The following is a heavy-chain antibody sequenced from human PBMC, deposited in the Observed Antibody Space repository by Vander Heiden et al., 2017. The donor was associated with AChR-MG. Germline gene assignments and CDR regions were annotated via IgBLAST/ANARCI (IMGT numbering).Heavy chain of an antibody. D-gene: IGHD6-6*01. J-gene: IGHJ4*02. CDR3: AKDMGYSSSSVDY. CDR1: GFTFDDYA. Sequence: EVQLVESGGGLVQPGRSLRLSCAASGFTFDDYAMHWVRQAPGKGLEWVSGISWNSGSIGYADSVKGRFTISRDNAKNSLYLQMNSLRAEDTALYYCAKDMGYSSSSVDYWGQGTLVTVSS. V-gene: IGHV3-9*01. CDR2: ISWNSGSI.